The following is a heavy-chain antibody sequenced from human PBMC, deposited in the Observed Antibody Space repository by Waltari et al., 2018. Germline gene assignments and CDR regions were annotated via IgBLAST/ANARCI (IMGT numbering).Heavy chain of an antibody. J-gene: IGHJ6*03. CDR2: INHSGST. D-gene: IGHD2-2*01. CDR1: GGSFSGYY. CDR3: ARGQVVPAAMSGNYYYYYMDV. Sequence: QVQLQQWGAGLLKPSETLSLTCAVYGGSFSGYYWSWIRQPPGKGLEWIGEINHSGSTNYNPSLKSRVTISVDTSKNQFSLKLSSVTAADTAVYYCARGQVVPAAMSGNYYYYYMDVWGKGTTVTVSS. V-gene: IGHV4-34*01.